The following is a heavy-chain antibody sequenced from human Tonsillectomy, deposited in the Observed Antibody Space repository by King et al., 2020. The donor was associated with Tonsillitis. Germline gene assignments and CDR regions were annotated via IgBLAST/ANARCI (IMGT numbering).Heavy chain of an antibody. Sequence: VQLVESGGGLVQPGGSLRLSCAASGFTFSNYNMNWVRQAPGKGLEWVSYISSSSSTIYYADSVKGRFTISRDNPKNSLYLQMNSLRDEDTAVYLCVRDYYDSSGYYGGDSWGQGTLVTVSA. J-gene: IGHJ4*02. CDR1: GFTFSNYN. D-gene: IGHD3-22*01. V-gene: IGHV3-48*02. CDR2: ISSSSSTI. CDR3: VRDYYDSSGYYGGDS.